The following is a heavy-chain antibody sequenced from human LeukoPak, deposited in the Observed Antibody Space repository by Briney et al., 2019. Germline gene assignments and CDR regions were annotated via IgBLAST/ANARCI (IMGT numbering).Heavy chain of an antibody. CDR1: GGSISSYY. D-gene: IGHD2-15*01. CDR2: IYTSGST. Sequence: PSETLSLTCTVSGGSISSYYWSWIRQPAGKGLEWIGRIYTSGSTNYNPSLKSRVTISVDTSKNQFPLKLSSVTAADTAVYYCARDFAEGYCSGGSCYEYWGQGTLVTVSS. V-gene: IGHV4-4*07. J-gene: IGHJ4*02. CDR3: ARDFAEGYCSGGSCYEY.